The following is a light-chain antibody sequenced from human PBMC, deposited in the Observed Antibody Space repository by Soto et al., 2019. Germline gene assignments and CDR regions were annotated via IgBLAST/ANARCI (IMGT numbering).Light chain of an antibody. Sequence: QSALTQPASVSGSPGRSVTISCTGTSTDVGDFNYVSWYQHLPGRAPKLIIYDVTNRPSGISDRFAAYKSGRTASLTISGLQAEDDCDYYCSSSASSTTHVVFGGGTKLTVL. CDR1: STDVGDFNY. V-gene: IGLV2-14*03. J-gene: IGLJ2*01. CDR2: DVT. CDR3: SSSASSTTHVV.